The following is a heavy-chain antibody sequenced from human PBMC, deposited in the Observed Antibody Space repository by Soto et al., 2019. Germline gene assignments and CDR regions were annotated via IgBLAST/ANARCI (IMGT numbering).Heavy chain of an antibody. J-gene: IGHJ6*02. D-gene: IGHD5-12*01. CDR1: GFTFSSYA. CDR2: ISGSGGST. CDR3: AKNSSGYSGYDYFGMDV. V-gene: IGHV3-23*01. Sequence: LRLSCAASGFTFSSYAMSWVRQAPGKGLEWVSAISGSGGSTYYADSVKGRFTISRDNSKNTLYLQMNSLRAEDTAVYYCAKNSSGYSGYDYFGMDVWGQGTTVTVSS.